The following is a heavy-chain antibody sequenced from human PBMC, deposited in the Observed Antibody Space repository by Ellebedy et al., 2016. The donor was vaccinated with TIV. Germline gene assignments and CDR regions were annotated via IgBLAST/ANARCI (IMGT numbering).Heavy chain of an antibody. CDR2: ISYDGSNK. CDR3: ARQFTAYSYGFDI. Sequence: GGSLRLXXAASGFTFSAYGMHWVRQAPGKGLEWVAVISYDGSNKYYADSVRGRFTISGDNSKNTLYLQMNSLRAEDTAVYYCARQFTAYSYGFDIWGQGTTVTVSS. J-gene: IGHJ3*02. D-gene: IGHD4-11*01. CDR1: GFTFSAYG. V-gene: IGHV3-30*03.